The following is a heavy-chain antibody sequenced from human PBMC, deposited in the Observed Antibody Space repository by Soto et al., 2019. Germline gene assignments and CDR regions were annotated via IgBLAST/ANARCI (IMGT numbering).Heavy chain of an antibody. Sequence: GASLRLSCEASGFTFDDYAMHWVRQAPGKGLEWVSGISWNSGSIGYADSVKGRFTTSRDNAKNSLFLLMNSLRPEDTAWYYCAKDRSPTVDPSNWFDPWGQGTLVTVSS. J-gene: IGHJ5*02. CDR3: AKDRSPTVDPSNWFDP. D-gene: IGHD4-17*01. V-gene: IGHV3-9*01. CDR1: GFTFDDYA. CDR2: ISWNSGSI.